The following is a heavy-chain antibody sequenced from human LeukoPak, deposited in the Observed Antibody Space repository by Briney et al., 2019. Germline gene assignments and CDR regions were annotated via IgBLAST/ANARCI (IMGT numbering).Heavy chain of an antibody. CDR3: ARGPTTVTTFPFDY. D-gene: IGHD4-17*01. CDR2: INHSGGT. V-gene: IGHV4-34*01. CDR1: GGSFSGYY. J-gene: IGHJ4*02. Sequence: SETLSLTCAVYGGSFSGYYWSWIRQPPGKGLEWIGEINHSGGTNYNPSLKSRVTISVDTSKNQFSLKLSSVTAAATAVYYGARGPTTVTTFPFDYWGQGTLVTVSS.